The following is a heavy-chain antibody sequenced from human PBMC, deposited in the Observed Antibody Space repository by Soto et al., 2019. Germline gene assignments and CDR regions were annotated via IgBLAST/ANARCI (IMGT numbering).Heavy chain of an antibody. Sequence: ASVKVSCKDSGGTFSSYTISWVRQAPGQGLEWMGIIYPGDSDTRYSPSFQGQVTISADKSISTAYLQWSSLKASDTAMYYCARQEYDFWSLVDYWGQGTLVTAPQ. CDR3: ARQEYDFWSLVDY. J-gene: IGHJ4*02. V-gene: IGHV5-51*01. CDR1: GGTFSSYT. CDR2: IYPGDSDT. D-gene: IGHD3-3*01.